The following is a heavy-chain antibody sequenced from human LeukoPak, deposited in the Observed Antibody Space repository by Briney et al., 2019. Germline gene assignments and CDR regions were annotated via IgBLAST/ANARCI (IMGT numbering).Heavy chain of an antibody. CDR2: TYYRSKWYY. CDR1: GDSFSSNSAA. J-gene: IGHJ4*02. Sequence: SQTLSLTCAISGDSFSSNSAAWNWLRQSPSRGLEWLGRTYYRSKWYYDYAPSVKSRTSINPDTSKNQFSLQLNSVTPEDTAVYYCARDRTYSSGWYDYWGQGTLVTVSS. V-gene: IGHV6-1*01. CDR3: ARDRTYSSGWYDY. D-gene: IGHD6-19*01.